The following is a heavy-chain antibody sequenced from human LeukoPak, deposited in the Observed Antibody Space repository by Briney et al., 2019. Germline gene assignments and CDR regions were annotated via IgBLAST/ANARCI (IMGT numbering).Heavy chain of an antibody. CDR2: IKNEADGGAT. Sequence: RTGGSLRLSCAASGFIFSNAWMTWVRQAPGKGLEWVGRIKNEADGGATDYAAPVKGRFTLSRDDSKNTLYLQMNSLNTEDTAVYYCATDQLYDGYWSGYLPYWGQGTLVTVSS. CDR3: ATDQLYDGYWSGYLPY. CDR1: GFIFSNAW. J-gene: IGHJ4*02. V-gene: IGHV3-15*01. D-gene: IGHD3-3*01.